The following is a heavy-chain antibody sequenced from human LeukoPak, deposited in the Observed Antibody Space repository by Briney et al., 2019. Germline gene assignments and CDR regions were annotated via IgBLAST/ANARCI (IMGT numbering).Heavy chain of an antibody. D-gene: IGHD6-13*01. CDR2: IYYSGST. Sequence: SETLSLTCTVSGGSISSNDYYWGWIRQPPGKGLEWIGSIYYSGSTFYNPSLKSRVTISVDTSKNQFSLNLNSLTAADTAVYYCARDLGYKSSWSPFGDWGQGTLVTVSS. V-gene: IGHV4-39*07. J-gene: IGHJ4*02. CDR1: GGSISSNDYY. CDR3: ARDLGYKSSWSPFGD.